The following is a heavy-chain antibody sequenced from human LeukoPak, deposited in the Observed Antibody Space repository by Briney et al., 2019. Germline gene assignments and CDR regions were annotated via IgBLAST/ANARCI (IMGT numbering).Heavy chain of an antibody. D-gene: IGHD6-19*01. CDR1: GFMFSSYS. CDR3: ARFETVAVKVLDY. CDR2: ISSGSDHI. Sequence: PGGSLRLSCAASGFMFSSYSMNWVRQAPGKGLERVSSISSGSDHILYADSVKGRFTISRDNAKNLLYLQMNSLRDEDTAVYYCARFETVAVKVLDYWGQGTLVSVSS. V-gene: IGHV3-21*01. J-gene: IGHJ4*02.